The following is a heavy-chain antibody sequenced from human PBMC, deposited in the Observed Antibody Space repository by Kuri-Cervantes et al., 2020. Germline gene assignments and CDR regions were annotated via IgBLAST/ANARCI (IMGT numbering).Heavy chain of an antibody. D-gene: IGHD3-3*01. J-gene: IGHJ4*02. CDR3: ARAEYDFWSGYNIVATYYFDY. Sequence: GGSLRLSWAASGFTFSSYAMHWVRQAPGKGLEWVAVISYDGSNKYYADSVKGRFTISRDNSKNTLYLQMNSLRAEDTAVYYCARAEYDFWSGYNIVATYYFDYWGQGTLVTVSS. V-gene: IGHV3-30*01. CDR2: ISYDGSNK. CDR1: GFTFSSYA.